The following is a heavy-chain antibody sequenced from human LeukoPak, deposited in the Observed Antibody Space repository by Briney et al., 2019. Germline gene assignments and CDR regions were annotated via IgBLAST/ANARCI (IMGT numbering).Heavy chain of an antibody. V-gene: IGHV4-31*03. CDR3: ARLSVAAAPGY. Sequence: SETLSLTCTVSGGSISSSSYYWGWIRQHPGKGLEWIGYIYYSGSTYYNPSLKSRVTISVDTSKNQFSLKLSSVTAADTAVYYCARLSVAAAPGYWGQGTLVTVSS. J-gene: IGHJ4*02. D-gene: IGHD6-13*01. CDR2: IYYSGST. CDR1: GGSISSSSYY.